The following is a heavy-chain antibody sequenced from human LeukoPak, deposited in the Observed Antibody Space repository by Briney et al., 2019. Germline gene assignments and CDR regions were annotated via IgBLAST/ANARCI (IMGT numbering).Heavy chain of an antibody. CDR1: GYTFTSYG. V-gene: IGHV1-18*01. J-gene: IGHJ6*02. CDR3: ARSYSSSWRAYYYYGMDV. D-gene: IGHD6-13*01. Sequence: ASVMVSCKASGYTFTSYGISWVRQAPGQGLEGMGWISAYNGNTNYAQKLQGRVTMTTDTSTSTAYMELRSLRSDDTAVYYCARSYSSSWRAYYYYGMDVWGQGTTVTVSS. CDR2: ISAYNGNT.